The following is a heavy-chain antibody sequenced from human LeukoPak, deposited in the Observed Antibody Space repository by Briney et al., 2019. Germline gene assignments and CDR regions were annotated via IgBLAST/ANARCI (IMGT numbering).Heavy chain of an antibody. CDR2: ISAYNGNT. CDR3: ARDPHYYGSGSYYNSNWFDP. Sequence: GASVKVSCKASGGTFSSYAISWVRQAPGQGLEWMGWISAYNGNTNYAQKLQGRVTMTTDTSTSTAYMELRSLRSDDTAVYYCARDPHYYGSGSYYNSNWFDPWGQGTLVTVSS. D-gene: IGHD3-10*01. J-gene: IGHJ5*02. CDR1: GGTFSSYA. V-gene: IGHV1-18*01.